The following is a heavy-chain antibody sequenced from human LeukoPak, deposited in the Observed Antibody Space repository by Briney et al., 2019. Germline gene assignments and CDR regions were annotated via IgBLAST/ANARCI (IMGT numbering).Heavy chain of an antibody. CDR1: GGSISSYY. CDR2: IYYSGST. Sequence: SETLSLTCTVSGGSISSYYWSWIRQPPGKGLEWIGYIYYSGSTNYNPSLKSRVTISVDTSKSQFSLRLSSVTAADTAIYYCARLYGSGSFQYFDYWGQGTLVTVSS. CDR3: ARLYGSGSFQYFDY. D-gene: IGHD3-10*01. J-gene: IGHJ4*02. V-gene: IGHV4-59*08.